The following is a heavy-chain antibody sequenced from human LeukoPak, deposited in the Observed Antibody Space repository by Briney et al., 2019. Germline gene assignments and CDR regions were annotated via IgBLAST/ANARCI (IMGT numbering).Heavy chain of an antibody. CDR2: INPSGGST. Sequence: ASVKVSCKASGYTFTSYYMHWVRQAPGQGLEWMGIINPSGGSTSYAQKFQGRVTMTRDTSTSTVYMELSSLRSEDTAVYYCARDPTYYYGSGRPDAFDIWGQGTMVTVSS. J-gene: IGHJ3*02. CDR3: ARDPTYYYGSGRPDAFDI. V-gene: IGHV1-46*01. CDR1: GYTFTSYY. D-gene: IGHD3-10*01.